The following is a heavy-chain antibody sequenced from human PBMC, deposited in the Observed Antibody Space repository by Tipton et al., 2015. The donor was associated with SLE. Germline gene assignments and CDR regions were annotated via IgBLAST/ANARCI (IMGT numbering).Heavy chain of an antibody. D-gene: IGHD6-19*01. V-gene: IGHV4-59*11. CDR1: GGSISTHY. CDR3: ARTPGSGWQYYFDY. CDR2: VDYIGST. Sequence: LRLSCTVSGGSISTHYWNWIRQSPGKGLEWIGYVDYIGSTNYNPSLKSRLTILVHRYKNQFSLKLSSVTAADTAVYFCARTPGSGWQYYFDYWGQGTLVTVSS. J-gene: IGHJ4*02.